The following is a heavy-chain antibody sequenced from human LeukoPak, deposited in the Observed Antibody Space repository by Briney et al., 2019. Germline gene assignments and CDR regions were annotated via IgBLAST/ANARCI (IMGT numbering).Heavy chain of an antibody. CDR3: ARGGVGSYDSSGYYYA. Sequence: ASVKVSCKASGYTFTGYYMHWVRQAPGQGLEWMGWINPNSGGTNYAQKFQGRVTMTRDTSISTAYMELSRLRSDDTAVYYCARGGVGSYDSSGYYYAWGQGTLVTVSS. V-gene: IGHV1-2*02. CDR1: GYTFTGYY. D-gene: IGHD3-22*01. CDR2: INPNSGGT. J-gene: IGHJ5*02.